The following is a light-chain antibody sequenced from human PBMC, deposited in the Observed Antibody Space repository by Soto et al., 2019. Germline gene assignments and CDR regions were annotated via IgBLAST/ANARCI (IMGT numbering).Light chain of an antibody. Sequence: EIVMTQSPATLSVSPGERATLSCRASQSVSSNLAWYQQKPGQAPRLLIYGASTRATGIPARFSGSGSGTEFTLTISSLQSEDFAVYYCQQSGTFGQGT. CDR3: QQSGT. CDR2: GAS. V-gene: IGKV3-15*01. J-gene: IGKJ1*01. CDR1: QSVSSN.